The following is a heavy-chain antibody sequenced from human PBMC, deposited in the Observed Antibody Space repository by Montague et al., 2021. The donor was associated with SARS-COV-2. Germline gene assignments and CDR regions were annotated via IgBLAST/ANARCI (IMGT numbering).Heavy chain of an antibody. CDR3: ARDLPPSRPRNPV. CDR2: IYYSGST. CDR1: GGSITSYY. D-gene: IGHD2/OR15-2a*01. Sequence: SETLSLTCTVSGGSITSYYWTWIRQPPGRGLEWVGRIYYSGSTNYNPSLKSRVTISVDTSKNQFSLKLSSVTAADTAVYYCARDLPPSRPRNPVWGQGALVTVSS. V-gene: IGHV4-59*01. J-gene: IGHJ4*02.